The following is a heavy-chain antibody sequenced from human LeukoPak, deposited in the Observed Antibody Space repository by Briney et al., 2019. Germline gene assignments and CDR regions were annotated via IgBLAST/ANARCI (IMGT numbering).Heavy chain of an antibody. J-gene: IGHJ4*02. V-gene: IGHV3-66*01. CDR2: IYSGGST. CDR3: ALGLVTDY. D-gene: IGHD3-9*01. CDR1: GFTFGDYG. Sequence: PGGSLRLSCTASGFTFGDYGMSWVRQAPGKGLEWVSVIYSGGSTYYADSVKGRFTISRDNSKNTLYLQMNSLRVEDTAVYYCALGLVTDYWGQGTLVTVSS.